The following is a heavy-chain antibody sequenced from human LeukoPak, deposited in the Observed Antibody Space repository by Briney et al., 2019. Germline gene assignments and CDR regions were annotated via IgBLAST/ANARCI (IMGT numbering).Heavy chain of an antibody. CDR1: GFTFSSYS. J-gene: IGHJ4*02. CDR2: ISSSSSYI. CDR3: ARVAIVVVVAATYFDY. V-gene: IGHV3-21*01. D-gene: IGHD2-15*01. Sequence: PGGSLRLSCAASGFTFSSYSMNWVRQAPGKGLEWVSSISSSSSYIYYADSVKGRFIISRDNAKNSLYLQMNSLRAEDTAVHYCARVAIVVVVAATYFDYWGQGTLVTVSS.